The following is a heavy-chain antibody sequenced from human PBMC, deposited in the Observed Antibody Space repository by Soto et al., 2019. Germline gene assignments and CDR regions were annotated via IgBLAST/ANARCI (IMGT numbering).Heavy chain of an antibody. D-gene: IGHD5-18*01. Sequence: PGEALKISWKGSGYSFTRYWIGWVRQMAGKGREGVGIIYPGDSDTIYSPSFPGQVTISAAKSISTAYLQWSSLKASDTAMYYCARHYGGYSYGHFDYWGQGTLVTVSS. V-gene: IGHV5-51*01. J-gene: IGHJ4*02. CDR1: GYSFTRYW. CDR2: IYPGDSDT. CDR3: ARHYGGYSYGHFDY.